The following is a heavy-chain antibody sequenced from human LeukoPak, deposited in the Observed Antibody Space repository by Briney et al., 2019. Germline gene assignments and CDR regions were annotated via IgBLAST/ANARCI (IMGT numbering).Heavy chain of an antibody. Sequence: SETLSLTCTVSGGSISSYYWSWIRQPAGKGLEWIGRIYTSGSTNYNPSLKSRVTMSVDTSKNQFSLQLSSVTAADTAVYYCARGGIAVAEAEYFQHWGQGTLVTVSS. CDR3: ARGGIAVAEAEYFQH. V-gene: IGHV4-4*07. CDR2: IYTSGST. D-gene: IGHD6-19*01. CDR1: GGSISSYY. J-gene: IGHJ1*01.